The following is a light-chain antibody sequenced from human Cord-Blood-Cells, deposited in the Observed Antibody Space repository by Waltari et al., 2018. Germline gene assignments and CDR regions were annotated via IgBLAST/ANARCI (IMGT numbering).Light chain of an antibody. V-gene: IGKV3-15*01. CDR3: QQYNNWPVT. Sequence: EIVMTQSPATLSVSPGERATLPSRASQSVSSNLAWYQEKPGQAPRLLIYGASTRATGIPARFSGSGSGTEFTLTISSLQSEDFAGYYCQQYNNWPVTFGPGTKVDSK. CDR2: GAS. J-gene: IGKJ3*01. CDR1: QSVSSN.